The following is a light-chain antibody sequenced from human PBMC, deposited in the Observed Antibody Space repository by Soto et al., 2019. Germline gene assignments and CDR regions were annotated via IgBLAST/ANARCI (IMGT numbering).Light chain of an antibody. CDR1: QTISSW. CDR2: KAS. Sequence: DIQMTQSPSTLSGSVGDRVTITCRASQTISSWLAWYQQKPGKAPKVLIYKASTVKSGVPSRFSGSGSGTEFTLTISSLHPDAFATYYCQHYNSYSEAFGQGTKVELK. CDR3: QHYNSYSEA. J-gene: IGKJ1*01. V-gene: IGKV1-5*03.